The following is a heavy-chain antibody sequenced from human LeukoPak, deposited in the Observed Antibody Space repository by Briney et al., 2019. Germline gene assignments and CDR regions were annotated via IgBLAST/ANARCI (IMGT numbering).Heavy chain of an antibody. V-gene: IGHV4-34*01. CDR1: GGSFSGYY. CDR3: ARGSAYSNKRGIDY. D-gene: IGHD6-13*01. J-gene: IGHJ4*02. CDR2: INHSGST. Sequence: SETLSLTCAVYGGSFSGYYWSWLRQPPGKGLEWIGEINHSGSTNYNPSLKSRVTISVDTSKNQFSLKLSSATAADTAVYYCARGSAYSNKRGIDYWGQGTLVTVSS.